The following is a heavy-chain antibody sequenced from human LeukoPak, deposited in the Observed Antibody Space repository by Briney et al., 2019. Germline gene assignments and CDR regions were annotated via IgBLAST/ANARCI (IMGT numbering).Heavy chain of an antibody. J-gene: IGHJ6*02. CDR1: GFTFSSYG. V-gene: IGHV3-33*01. Sequence: GGSLRLSCAASGFTFSSYGMHWVRQAPGKGLEWVAVIWYDGSNKYYADSVKGRFTISRDNSKNTLYLQMKSLRAEDTAVYYCARDGEDCSGGSCYDDYYYYYGMDVWGQGTTVTVSS. D-gene: IGHD2-15*01. CDR3: ARDGEDCSGGSCYDDYYYYYGMDV. CDR2: IWYDGSNK.